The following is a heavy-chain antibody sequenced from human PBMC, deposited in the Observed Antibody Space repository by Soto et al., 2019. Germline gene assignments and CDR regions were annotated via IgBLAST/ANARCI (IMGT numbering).Heavy chain of an antibody. J-gene: IGHJ4*02. CDR1: GFTFSSYW. Sequence: GSLLLSCAASGFTFSSYWMHWVRQAPGKGLVWVSRINSDGSSTSYADSVKGRFTISRDNAKNTLYLQMNSLRAEDKAVYYCARGGSYGDYTLDYWGQGTLVTVSS. V-gene: IGHV3-74*01. D-gene: IGHD4-17*01. CDR3: ARGGSYGDYTLDY. CDR2: INSDGSST.